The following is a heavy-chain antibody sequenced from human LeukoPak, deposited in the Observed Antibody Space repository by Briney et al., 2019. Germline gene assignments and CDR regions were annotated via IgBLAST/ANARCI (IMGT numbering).Heavy chain of an antibody. J-gene: IGHJ4*02. CDR1: GGSISSSSYY. Sequence: SETLSLTCTVSGGSISSSSYYWGWIRQPPGKGLEWIGSIYYSGSTYYNPSLKSRVTISVDTSKNQFSLKLSSVTAADTAVYYCARTLYSSGWTLFDYWGQGTLVTVSS. V-gene: IGHV4-39*07. D-gene: IGHD6-19*01. CDR2: IYYSGST. CDR3: ARTLYSSGWTLFDY.